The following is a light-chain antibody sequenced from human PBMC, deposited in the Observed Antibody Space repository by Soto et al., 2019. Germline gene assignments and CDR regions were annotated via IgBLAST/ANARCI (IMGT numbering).Light chain of an antibody. CDR3: QQFNV. J-gene: IGKJ4*01. CDR2: DAS. CDR1: QSIGSA. V-gene: IGKV1-13*02. Sequence: AIQLTQSPSSLSASVGDRVTITCRASQSIGSALAWYQQKPGKAPKLLIYDASSLESGVPSRFSGSGSGTDFTLTISSLQPEDFATYYCQQFNVFGGGTKVEIK.